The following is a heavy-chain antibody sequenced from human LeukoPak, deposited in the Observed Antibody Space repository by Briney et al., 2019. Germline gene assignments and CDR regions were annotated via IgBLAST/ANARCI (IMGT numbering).Heavy chain of an antibody. CDR1: GGSISSSSYY. Sequence: SETLSLTCTVSGGSISSSSYYWGWIRQPPGKGLEWIGSIYYSGSTYYNPSLKSRVTISVDTSKNQYSLKLSSVTAADTAVYYCARGMGWFDPWGQGTLVTVSS. CDR2: IYYSGST. J-gene: IGHJ5*02. CDR3: ARGMGWFDP. D-gene: IGHD1-14*01. V-gene: IGHV4-39*01.